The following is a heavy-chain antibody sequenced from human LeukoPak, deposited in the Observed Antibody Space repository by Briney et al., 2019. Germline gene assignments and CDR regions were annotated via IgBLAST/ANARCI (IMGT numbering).Heavy chain of an antibody. CDR1: GFTFDDYG. Sequence: PGGSLRLSCAASGFTFDDYGMSWVRQAPGKGLEWVSGINWNGGSTGYADSVKGRFTISRDNAKNSLYLQMNSLRAEDTALYYCARAQTYYYDSSGYSGAFDIWGQGTMVTVSS. J-gene: IGHJ3*02. V-gene: IGHV3-20*04. CDR2: INWNGGST. D-gene: IGHD3-22*01. CDR3: ARAQTYYYDSSGYSGAFDI.